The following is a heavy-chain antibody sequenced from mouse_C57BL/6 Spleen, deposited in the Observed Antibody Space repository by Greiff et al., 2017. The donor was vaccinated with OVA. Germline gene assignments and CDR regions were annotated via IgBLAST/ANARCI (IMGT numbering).Heavy chain of an antibody. CDR3: AVPTTVVATGAMDY. CDR1: GYAFSSYW. Sequence: QVQLKQSGAELVKPGASVKISCKASGYAFSSYWMNWVKQRPGKGLEWIGQIYPGDGDTNYNGKFKGKATLTADKSSSTAYMQLSSLTSEDSAVYFCAVPTTVVATGAMDYWGQGTSVTVSS. D-gene: IGHD1-1*01. CDR2: IYPGDGDT. J-gene: IGHJ4*01. V-gene: IGHV1-80*01.